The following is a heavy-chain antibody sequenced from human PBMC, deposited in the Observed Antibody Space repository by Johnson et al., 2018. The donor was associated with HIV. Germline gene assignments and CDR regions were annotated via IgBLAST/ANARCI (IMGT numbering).Heavy chain of an antibody. D-gene: IGHD1-26*01. CDR1: GFTFNTYD. CDR2: VSNDGSNK. CDR3: AKDRGSPGIPASFDI. J-gene: IGHJ3*02. V-gene: IGHV3-30*18. Sequence: QVQLVESGGGVVQPGRSLRLSCAASGFTFNTYDMHWVRQAPGKGLEWVAVVSNDGSNKYYADSVKGRFTISRDNSKNTLYLQMNSLRAEDTAVYYCAKDRGSPGIPASFDIWGQGTMVTVSS.